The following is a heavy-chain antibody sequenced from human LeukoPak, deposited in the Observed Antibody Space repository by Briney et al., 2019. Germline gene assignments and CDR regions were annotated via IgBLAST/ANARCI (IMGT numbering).Heavy chain of an antibody. J-gene: IGHJ4*02. V-gene: IGHV3-30*04. D-gene: IGHD6-19*01. CDR1: GFTSSSYA. CDR2: ISYDGSNK. CDR3: ARVKKAVAGGFDY. Sequence: GRSLRLSCAASGFTSSSYAMHWVRQAPGKGLEWVAVISYDGSNKYYADSVKGRFTISRDNSKNTLYLQMNSLRAEDTAVYYCARVKKAVAGGFDYWGQGTLVTVSS.